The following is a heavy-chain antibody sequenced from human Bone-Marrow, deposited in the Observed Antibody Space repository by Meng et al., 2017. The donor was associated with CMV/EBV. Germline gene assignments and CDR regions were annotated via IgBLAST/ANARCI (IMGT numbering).Heavy chain of an antibody. CDR2: ISGYNGRT. CDR1: GYPFISYG. J-gene: IGHJ5*02. CDR3: ARDYYDIEGHEYDCFYP. D-gene: IGHD3-9*01. V-gene: IGHV1-18*01. Sequence: ASVKVSCKTSGYPFISYGISWVRQAPGKGLEWMGWISGYNGRTNYAQSFQGRLTLTTDTSTSTAYMELRNLRSDDTAVYFCARDYYDIEGHEYDCFYPWGQGTLVTVSS.